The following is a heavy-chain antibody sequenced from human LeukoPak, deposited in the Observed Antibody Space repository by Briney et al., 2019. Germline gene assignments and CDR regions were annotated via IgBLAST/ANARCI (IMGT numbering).Heavy chain of an antibody. CDR3: AKDDELLWFGGYYFDY. V-gene: IGHV3-23*01. D-gene: IGHD3-10*01. CDR1: GFTFSSYA. Sequence: PGGSLRLSCAASGFTFSSYAMSWVRQAPGKGLEWVSAISGSGGSTYYADSAKGRFTISRDNSKNTLYLQMNSLRAEDTAVYYCAKDDELLWFGGYYFDYWGQGTLVTVSS. CDR2: ISGSGGST. J-gene: IGHJ4*02.